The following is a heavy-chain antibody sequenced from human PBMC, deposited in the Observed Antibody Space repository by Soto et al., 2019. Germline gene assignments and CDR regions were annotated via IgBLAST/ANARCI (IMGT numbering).Heavy chain of an antibody. CDR3: ATSFWFGAQPEI. Sequence: QVHLEQWGAGLLKPSETLSLSCGVSGGSFSENYWTWFRQPPGKGLEWIGEISPSGTTKYVPSLKSRVPISPDTSKSQFALKVTSVTAADTAVYFCATSFWFGAQPEIWGQGTLVTVSS. V-gene: IGHV4-34*01. D-gene: IGHD3-10*01. CDR2: ISPSGTT. CDR1: GGSFSENY. J-gene: IGHJ1*01.